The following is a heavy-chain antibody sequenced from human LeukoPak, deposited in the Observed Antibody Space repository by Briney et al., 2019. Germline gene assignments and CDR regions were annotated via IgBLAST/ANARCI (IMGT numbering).Heavy chain of an antibody. J-gene: IGHJ5*02. CDR1: GFTFSNYW. CDR2: IYVDGRTT. V-gene: IGHV3-74*01. Sequence: GGSLRLSCVASGFTFSNYWMHWVRQPPGKGLVWVSRIYVDGRTTNYADSVKGRFTIPRDNAKNTVYLGMNSLSVEDTATYYCIRDFRSADLWGQGTLVTVTS. CDR3: IRDFRSADL.